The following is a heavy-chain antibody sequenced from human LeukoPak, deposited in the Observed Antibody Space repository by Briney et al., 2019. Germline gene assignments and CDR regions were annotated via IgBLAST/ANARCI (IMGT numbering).Heavy chain of an antibody. V-gene: IGHV4-34*01. D-gene: IGHD3-10*01. CDR1: GGSFSGYY. CDR3: ARRSRKSYGSGSYNNWFDP. CDR2: INHSGST. Sequence: KPSETLCLTCAVYGGSFSGYYWSWIRQPPGKGLEWIGEINHSGSTNYNPSLKSRVTISVDTSKNQFSLKLSSVTAADTAVYYCARRSRKSYGSGSYNNWFDPWGQGTLVTVSS. J-gene: IGHJ5*02.